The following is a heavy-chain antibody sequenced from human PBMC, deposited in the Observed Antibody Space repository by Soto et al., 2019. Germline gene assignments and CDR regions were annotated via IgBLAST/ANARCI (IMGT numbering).Heavy chain of an antibody. J-gene: IGHJ4*02. V-gene: IGHV3-30*18. Sequence: QVQLVESGGGVVQPGRSLRLSCAASGFTFSSFGMHWVRQAPGKGLEWVAVASYDGSYKYYADSVKGRFTISRDNSKNPRYLQMNGLRAEATAVYYGAKERSVVATTPDFDYWGQGTRVTVSS. CDR2: ASYDGSYK. CDR3: AKERSVVATTPDFDY. D-gene: IGHD5-12*01. CDR1: GFTFSSFG.